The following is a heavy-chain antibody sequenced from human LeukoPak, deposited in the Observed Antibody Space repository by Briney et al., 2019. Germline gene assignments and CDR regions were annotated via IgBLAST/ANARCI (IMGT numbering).Heavy chain of an antibody. CDR2: IKQDGSEK. Sequence: PGGSLRLSCVASGFTFDGYWMNWIRQAPGKGLEWVANIKQDGSEKNYVDSVKGRFTISRDNAKNSVYLQMNSLRAEDTAVYYCARGMDVRGQGTTVTVSS. CDR1: GFTFDGYW. V-gene: IGHV3-7*03. CDR3: ARGMDV. J-gene: IGHJ6*02.